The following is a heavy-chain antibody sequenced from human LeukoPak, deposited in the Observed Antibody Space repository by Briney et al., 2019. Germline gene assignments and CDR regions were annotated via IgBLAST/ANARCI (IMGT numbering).Heavy chain of an antibody. D-gene: IGHD2/OR15-2a*01. J-gene: IGHJ5*02. CDR3: ARDKNMEGFDP. CDR2: IIPIFGTA. CDR1: GGTFSSYA. V-gene: IGHV1-69*13. Sequence: ASVKVSCKASGGTFSSYAISWVRQSPGQGLEWMGGIIPIFGTANYAQKFQGRVTITADESTSTAYMELSSLRSEDTAVYYCARDKNMEGFDPWGQGTLVTVSS.